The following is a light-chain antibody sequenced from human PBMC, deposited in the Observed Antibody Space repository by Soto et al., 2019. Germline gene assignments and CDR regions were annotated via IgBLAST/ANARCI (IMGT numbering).Light chain of an antibody. J-gene: IGKJ4*01. V-gene: IGKV1-16*01. CDR2: DTS. CDR1: QDISHF. Sequence: DIQMTQSPSSLSASVGDKVIITCRASQDISHFLAWFQQKPGKAPRSLIYDTSRLHSGVPSRFSGGGSGTNFSLTISSLQPEDFATYYCQQHDGYPLTFGGGTKVEIK. CDR3: QQHDGYPLT.